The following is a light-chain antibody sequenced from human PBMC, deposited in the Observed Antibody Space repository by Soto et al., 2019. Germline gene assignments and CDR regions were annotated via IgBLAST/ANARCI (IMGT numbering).Light chain of an antibody. CDR2: DVS. V-gene: IGLV2-14*01. CDR3: SSYTSSSTLGVV. J-gene: IGLJ2*01. Sequence: QSVLTQPASVSGSPGQSITISCTGTSSDVGGYNYVSWYQQHPGKAPKLMIYDVSNRPSGVSNRFSGSKSGNTASLTISGLQAEDEADYYCSSYTSSSTLGVVFGGGTKHRP. CDR1: SSDVGGYNY.